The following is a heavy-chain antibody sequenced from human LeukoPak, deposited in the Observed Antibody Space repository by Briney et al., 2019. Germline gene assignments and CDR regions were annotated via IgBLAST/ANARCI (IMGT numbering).Heavy chain of an antibody. J-gene: IGHJ5*02. V-gene: IGHV4-59*08. Sequence: SETLSLTCAVYGGSFSGYYWSWIRQPPVKGLEWIGYIYYSGSTNYNPSLKSRVTISVDTSKNQFSLKLSSVTAADTAVYYCARHKGIAADGGWFDPWGQGTLVTVSS. CDR2: IYYSGST. CDR1: GGSFSGYY. CDR3: ARHKGIAADGGWFDP. D-gene: IGHD6-13*01.